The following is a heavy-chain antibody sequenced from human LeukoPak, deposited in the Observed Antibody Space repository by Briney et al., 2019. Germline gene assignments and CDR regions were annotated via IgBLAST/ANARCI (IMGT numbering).Heavy chain of an antibody. J-gene: IGHJ5*02. CDR3: ATTYYYDSSGYFLNNWFDP. CDR1: GGSFSVYY. CDR2: INHSGST. V-gene: IGHV4-34*01. D-gene: IGHD3-22*01. Sequence: SETLSLTCAVYGGSFSVYYWSWIRQPPGKGLEWIGEINHSGSTNYNPSLKSRVTISVDTSKNQFSLKLSSVTAADTAVYYCATTYYYDSSGYFLNNWFDPWGQGTLVTVSS.